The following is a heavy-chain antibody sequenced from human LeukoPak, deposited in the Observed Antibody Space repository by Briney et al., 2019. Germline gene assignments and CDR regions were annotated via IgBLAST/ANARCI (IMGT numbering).Heavy chain of an antibody. CDR2: IYYSGST. D-gene: IGHD3-22*01. CDR3: AREDRWYDSSGYLDY. CDR1: GGSISSYY. Sequence: PSETLSLTCTVSGGSISSYYWSWIRQPPGKGLEWIGYIYYSGSTNYNPSLKSRVTISVDTSKNQFSLKLSSVTAADTAVYYCAREDRWYDSSGYLDYWGQGSLVTVSS. V-gene: IGHV4-59*01. J-gene: IGHJ4*01.